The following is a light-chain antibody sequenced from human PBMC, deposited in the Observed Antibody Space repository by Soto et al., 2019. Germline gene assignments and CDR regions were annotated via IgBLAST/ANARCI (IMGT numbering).Light chain of an antibody. CDR1: SSDVGRYNL. CDR2: DVS. Sequence: QSALTQPASVSGSPGQSITISCTGTSSDVGRYNLVSWYQQHPGKAPKLMIFDVSKRPSGVPDRFSGSKSGNTTSLTISGLQAEDEADYSCCSYAGSFYVFGSGTKLTVL. CDR3: CSYAGSFYV. V-gene: IGLV2-23*02. J-gene: IGLJ1*01.